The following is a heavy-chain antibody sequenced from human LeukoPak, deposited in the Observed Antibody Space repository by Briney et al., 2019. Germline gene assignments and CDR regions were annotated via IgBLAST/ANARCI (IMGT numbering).Heavy chain of an antibody. D-gene: IGHD2-2*01. CDR3: ARDAVVVPAASYAY. V-gene: IGHV1-46*01. Sequence: ASVKVSCKASGYTFTSYYMHWVRQAPGLGLEWMGIINPSAGSTNYAQKFQGRVTMTRDTSTSTAYMELRSLRSDDTAVYYCARDAVVVPAASYAYWGQGTLVTVSS. J-gene: IGHJ4*02. CDR2: INPSAGST. CDR1: GYTFTSYY.